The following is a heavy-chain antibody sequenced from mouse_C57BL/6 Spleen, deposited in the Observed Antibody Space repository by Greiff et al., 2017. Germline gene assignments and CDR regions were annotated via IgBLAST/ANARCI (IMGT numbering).Heavy chain of an antibody. V-gene: IGHV1-82*01. CDR1: GYAFSSSW. CDR3: ASWITTVVATDFDY. CDR2: IYPGDGDT. J-gene: IGHJ2*01. Sequence: QVQLKESGPELVKPGASVKISCKASGYAFSSSWMNWVKQRPGKGLEWIGRIYPGDGDTNYNGKFKGKATLTADKSSSTAYMQLSSLTSEDSAVYFCASWITTVVATDFDYWGQGTTLTVSS. D-gene: IGHD1-1*01.